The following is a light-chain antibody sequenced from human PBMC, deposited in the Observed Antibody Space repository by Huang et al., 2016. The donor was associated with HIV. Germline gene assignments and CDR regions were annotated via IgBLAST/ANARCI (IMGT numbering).Light chain of an antibody. CDR2: GAS. CDR1: QSVSSSY. V-gene: IGKV3-20*01. CDR3: QQYGSSPLLT. Sequence: EIVLTQSPGTLSFSPGERATLSCRASQSVSSSYLAWYQQKPGQAPRLLIYGASSRATGSPDRFSGSGSGTDFTLTISRLEPEDLAVYYCQQYGSSPLLTFGGGTKVEIK. J-gene: IGKJ4*01.